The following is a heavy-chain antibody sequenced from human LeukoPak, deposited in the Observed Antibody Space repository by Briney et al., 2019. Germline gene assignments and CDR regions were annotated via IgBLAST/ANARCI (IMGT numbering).Heavy chain of an antibody. CDR3: ARGHDYGDFLGDY. J-gene: IGHJ4*02. CDR2: INAGNGNT. Sequence: ASVKVSCKASGYTFTSYAMHWVRQAPGQRLEWMGWINAGNGNTKYSQKFQGRVTITRDTSASTAYMELRSLRSDDTAVYYCARGHDYGDFLGDYWGQGTLVTVSS. D-gene: IGHD4-17*01. CDR1: GYTFTSYA. V-gene: IGHV1-3*01.